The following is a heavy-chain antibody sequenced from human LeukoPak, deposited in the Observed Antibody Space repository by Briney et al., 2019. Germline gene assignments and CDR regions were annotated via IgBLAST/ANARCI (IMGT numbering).Heavy chain of an antibody. J-gene: IGHJ4*02. Sequence: GGSLRLSCVTSGFTFSRFGMTWVRQPPGKGLEWVASFDGNADGTYYADSVKGRCTISRDNSKNTLHLQMNSLRAEDTAIYYCAKPRIIGPGWAQFDYWGQGSLVTVSS. CDR1: GFTFSRFG. V-gene: IGHV3-23*01. CDR2: FDGNADGT. D-gene: IGHD3-9*01. CDR3: AKPRIIGPGWAQFDY.